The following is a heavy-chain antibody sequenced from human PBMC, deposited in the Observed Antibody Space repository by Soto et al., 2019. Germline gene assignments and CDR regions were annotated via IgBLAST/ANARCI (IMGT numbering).Heavy chain of an antibody. Sequence: ASVKVSCKASGYTFTTYGISWVRQAPGEGLEWLGWINTHNGNTNYAQNLQGRVFMTADTSTNTAYMELRSPRSDDTAIYYCTREGSAPYYYYGMDAWGQGTTVTVSS. CDR1: GYTFTTYG. CDR2: INTHNGNT. V-gene: IGHV1-18*01. D-gene: IGHD3-10*01. J-gene: IGHJ6*02. CDR3: TREGSAPYYYYGMDA.